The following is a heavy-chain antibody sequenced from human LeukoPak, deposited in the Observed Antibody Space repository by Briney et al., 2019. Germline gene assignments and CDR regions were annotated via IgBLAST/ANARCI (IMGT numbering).Heavy chain of an antibody. D-gene: IGHD3-22*01. Sequence: PGGSLRLSCAASGFTFSSYGMHWVRQAPGKGLEWVAVISYDGSNKYYADSVKGRFTISRDNSKNTLYLQMNSLRAEDTAVYYCAKAPVGANYYDSSGYFDYWGQGTLVTVSS. J-gene: IGHJ4*02. CDR3: AKAPVGANYYDSSGYFDY. CDR1: GFTFSSYG. CDR2: ISYDGSNK. V-gene: IGHV3-30*18.